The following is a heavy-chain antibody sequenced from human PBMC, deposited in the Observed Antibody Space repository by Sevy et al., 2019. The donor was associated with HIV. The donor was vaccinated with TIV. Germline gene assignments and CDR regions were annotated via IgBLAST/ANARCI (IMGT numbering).Heavy chain of an antibody. CDR1: GGSISSYY. CDR2: IYYSGST. CDR3: ARVRGRSRGYYYGSGSYPDYYYYMDV. D-gene: IGHD3-10*01. J-gene: IGHJ6*03. Sequence: SETLSLTCTVSGGSISSYYWSWIRQPPGKGLEWIGYIYYSGSTNHNPSLKSRVTISVDTSKNQFSLRFSSVTAADTAVYYCARVRGRSRGYYYGSGSYPDYYYYMDVWGKGTTVTVSS. V-gene: IGHV4-59*01.